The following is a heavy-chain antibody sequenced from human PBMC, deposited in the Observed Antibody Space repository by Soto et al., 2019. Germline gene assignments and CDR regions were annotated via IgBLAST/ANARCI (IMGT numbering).Heavy chain of an antibody. D-gene: IGHD6-19*01. V-gene: IGHV5-51*01. CDR1: GNTFIHHW. CDR3: ARQGDMAATPADAFDI. CDR2: IYPGDSDA. J-gene: IGHJ3*02. Sequence: GESLNLSCTVSGNTFIHHWIAWGRRIPRKGLEWMGIIYPGDSDARYIPSFAGQVTISVAKSITTAYLHWSSLEASDSAMYYCARQGDMAATPADAFDIWGQATMVTVSS.